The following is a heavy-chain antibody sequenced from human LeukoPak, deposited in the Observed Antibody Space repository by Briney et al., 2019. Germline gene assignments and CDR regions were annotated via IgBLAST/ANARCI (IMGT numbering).Heavy chain of an antibody. D-gene: IGHD3-22*01. CDR1: GYSFTSYW. V-gene: IGHV5-51*01. CDR2: IYPGDSDT. J-gene: IGHJ4*02. CDR3: ARQGLYYYDSSGYYYRDY. Sequence: GESLKISCKGSGYSFTSYWIGWVRQMPGKGLEWMGIIYPGDSDTRYSPSFQGQVTISADKSISTAYLRWSSLKASDTAMYYCARQGLYYYDSSGYYYRDYWGQGTLVTVSS.